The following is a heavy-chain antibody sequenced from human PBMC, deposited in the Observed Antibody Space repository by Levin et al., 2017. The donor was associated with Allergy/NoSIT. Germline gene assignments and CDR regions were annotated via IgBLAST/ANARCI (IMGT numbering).Heavy chain of an antibody. D-gene: IGHD1-26*01. CDR1: GFTFNSYA. Sequence: ASVKVSCEASGFTFNSYAMSWVRQAPGKGLAWVSTISSSGGSTYYADSMKGRFTIARDNSKNTLYLQMNSLRAEDTAVYFCAKGREATRARAFDVWGQGTMVIVSS. CDR3: AKGREATRARAFDV. V-gene: IGHV3-23*01. J-gene: IGHJ3*01. CDR2: ISSSGGST.